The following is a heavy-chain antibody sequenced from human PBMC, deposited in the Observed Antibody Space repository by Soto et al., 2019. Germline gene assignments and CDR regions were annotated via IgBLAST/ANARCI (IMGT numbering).Heavy chain of an antibody. CDR3: ARSGHIFAGVF. D-gene: IGHD3-16*01. J-gene: IGHJ1*01. V-gene: IGHV4-59*01. Sequence: SETLSLTCTVSGASMNDYYGSWIRQSPGKGLEHIGYLHYNGFAEYSPSLRSRVSISMDTSKNQFSLKLSSVTAADTAIYYCARSGHIFAGVFWGQGILVTVAS. CDR2: LHYNGFA. CDR1: GASMNDYY.